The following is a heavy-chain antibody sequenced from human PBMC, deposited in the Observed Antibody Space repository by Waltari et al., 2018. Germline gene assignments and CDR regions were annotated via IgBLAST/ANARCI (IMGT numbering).Heavy chain of an antibody. J-gene: IGHJ4*02. Sequence: QLQLQESGPGLVKPSETLSLTCPVSGGSISSYYWSWIRQPPGKGLEWIGYIYYSGGTNYNPSLKSRVTISVDTSKNQFALKLSSVTAADTAVYYCARSRVVPAAALRFDYWGQGTLVTVSS. CDR3: ARSRVVPAAALRFDY. D-gene: IGHD2-2*01. V-gene: IGHV4-59*01. CDR1: GGSISSYY. CDR2: IYYSGGT.